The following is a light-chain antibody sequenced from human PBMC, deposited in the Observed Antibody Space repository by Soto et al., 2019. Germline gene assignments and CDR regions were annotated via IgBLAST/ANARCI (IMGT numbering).Light chain of an antibody. CDR1: QSVDTD. J-gene: IGKJ5*01. CDR3: QQYNKWPQT. V-gene: IGKV3-15*01. Sequence: IVMTQSPPTLSVSPGQSAALSCRASQSVDTDLDWYQHKPGQAHRLLNHGASTRDTGIPARFSGVGSGTEFTLTISSLQSEDFAVYYCQQYNKWPQTFGQGTRL. CDR2: GAS.